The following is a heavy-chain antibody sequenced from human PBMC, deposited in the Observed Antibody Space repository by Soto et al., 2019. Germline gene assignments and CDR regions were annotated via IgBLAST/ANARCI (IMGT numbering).Heavy chain of an antibody. CDR1: GYTFTSYG. CDR2: ISAYNGNT. D-gene: IGHD3-22*01. Sequence: ASVKVSCKASGYTFTSYGISWVRQAPGQGLEWMGWISAYNGNTNYAQKLQGRVTMTTDTSTSTAYMELRNLRSDDTAVYYCARDDYYDSSGPFDYWGQGTLVTVSS. V-gene: IGHV1-18*01. CDR3: ARDDYYDSSGPFDY. J-gene: IGHJ4*02.